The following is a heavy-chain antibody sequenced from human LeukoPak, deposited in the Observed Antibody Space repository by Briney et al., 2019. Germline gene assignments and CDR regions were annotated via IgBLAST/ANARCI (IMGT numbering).Heavy chain of an antibody. Sequence: GGSLRPSCAASGFTFSTYNMNWVRQAPGKGLEWVSSITSSSSYTFYADSVKGRFTISRDNAKNTLYLQMNSLRPEDTAVYYCAKVLGEYSIRSKPLDTWGQGTLVTVSS. J-gene: IGHJ5*02. D-gene: IGHD6-13*01. V-gene: IGHV3-21*01. CDR1: GFTFSTYN. CDR3: AKVLGEYSIRSKPLDT. CDR2: ITSSSSYT.